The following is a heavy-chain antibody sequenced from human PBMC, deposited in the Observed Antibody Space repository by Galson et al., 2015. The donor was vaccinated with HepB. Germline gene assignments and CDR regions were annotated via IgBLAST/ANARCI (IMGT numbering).Heavy chain of an antibody. CDR2: IRSKAAGGTT. J-gene: IGHJ4*02. D-gene: IGHD3-10*01. V-gene: IGHV3-15*01. CDR3: ATGRGISGPNNHCDD. CDR1: GFTFSNTW. Sequence: SLRLSCAASGFTFSNTWMNWVRQVPGKGLEWVGRIRSKAAGGTTDFAAPVKGRFTISRDDSKNMLYLEMNSLKSEDTAVYYCATGRGISGPNNHCDDWGQGTLVTVSS.